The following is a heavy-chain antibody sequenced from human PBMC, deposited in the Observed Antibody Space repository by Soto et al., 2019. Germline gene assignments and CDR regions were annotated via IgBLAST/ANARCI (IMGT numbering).Heavy chain of an antibody. CDR2: IYYSGST. Sequence: SETLSLTCTVSGGSISSSSYYWGWIRQPPGKGLEWIGSIYYSGSTYYNPSLKSRVTISVDTSKNQFSLKLSSVTAADTAVDYCARVFGITMVRGVMGYFDYWGQGTLVTGSS. J-gene: IGHJ4*02. CDR3: ARVFGITMVRGVMGYFDY. D-gene: IGHD3-10*01. CDR1: GGSISSSSYY. V-gene: IGHV4-39*07.